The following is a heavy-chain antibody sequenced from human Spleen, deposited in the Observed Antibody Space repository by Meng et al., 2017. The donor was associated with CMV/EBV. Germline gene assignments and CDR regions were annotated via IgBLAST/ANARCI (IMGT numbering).Heavy chain of an antibody. J-gene: IGHJ4*02. D-gene: IGHD3-22*01. CDR3: ARSRYYYDSSGYYYDN. CDR2: IYPGDSDT. Sequence: KVSCKGSGYSFTSYWIGWVRQMPGKGLEWMGIIYPGDSDTRYSPSFQGQVTISADKSISTAYLQWSSLKASDTAMYYCARSRYYYDSSGYYYDNWGQGTLVTVSS. V-gene: IGHV5-51*01. CDR1: GYSFTSYW.